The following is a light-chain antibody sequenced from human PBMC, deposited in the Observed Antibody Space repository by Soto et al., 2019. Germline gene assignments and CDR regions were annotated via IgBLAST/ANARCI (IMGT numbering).Light chain of an antibody. J-gene: IGLJ2*01. CDR1: SSDVGSYNL. CDR2: EAS. CDR3: CSYGGSSNFVV. Sequence: QSVLTQPASVSGSPGQSITIFCTGTSSDVGSYNLVSWYQQNPGKAPKLMIYEASKRPSGVSNRFSGSKSGNTASLTISGLQAEDEADYYCCSYGGSSNFVVFGGGTKVTVL. V-gene: IGLV2-23*02.